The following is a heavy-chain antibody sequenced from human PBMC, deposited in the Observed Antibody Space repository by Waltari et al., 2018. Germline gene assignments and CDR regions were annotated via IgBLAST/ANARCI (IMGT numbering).Heavy chain of an antibody. CDR2: IIPIFGTA. V-gene: IGHV1-69*05. Sequence: QVQLVQSGAEVKKPGSSVKVSCKASGGPFSSYAISWVRQAPRQGLEWMGGIIPIFGTANYAQKFQGRVTITTDESTSTAYMELSSLRSEDTAVYYCASSLESTVTTSHYYYGMDVWGQGTTVTVSS. CDR1: GGPFSSYA. D-gene: IGHD4-17*01. J-gene: IGHJ6*02. CDR3: ASSLESTVTTSHYYYGMDV.